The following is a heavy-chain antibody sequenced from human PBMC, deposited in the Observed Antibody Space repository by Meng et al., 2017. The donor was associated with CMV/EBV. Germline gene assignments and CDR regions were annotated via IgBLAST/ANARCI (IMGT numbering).Heavy chain of an antibody. CDR3: ARASVNIGYCSSTSCYLYYYYGMDV. CDR1: GGSFSGYY. D-gene: IGHD2-2*01. J-gene: IGHJ6*02. Sequence: GSLRLSCAVYGGSFSGYYWSWIRQPPGQGLEWIGEINHSGSTNYNPSLKSRVTISVDTSKNQFSLKLSSVTAADTAVYYCARASVNIGYCSSTSCYLYYYYGMDVWGQGTTVTVSS. CDR2: INHSGST. V-gene: IGHV4-34*01.